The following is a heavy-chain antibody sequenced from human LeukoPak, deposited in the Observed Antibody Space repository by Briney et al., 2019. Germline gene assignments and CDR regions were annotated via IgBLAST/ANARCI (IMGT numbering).Heavy chain of an antibody. V-gene: IGHV1-8*01. CDR2: MNPNSGNT. CDR3: ARRDGYNYLDFDY. Sequence: WASVKVSCKASGYTFTSYDINWVRRATGQGLEWMGWMNPNSGNTGYAQKFQGRVTMTRNTSISTAYMELSSLRSEDTAVYYCARRDGYNYLDFDYWGQGTLVTVPS. CDR1: GYTFTSYD. J-gene: IGHJ4*02. D-gene: IGHD5-24*01.